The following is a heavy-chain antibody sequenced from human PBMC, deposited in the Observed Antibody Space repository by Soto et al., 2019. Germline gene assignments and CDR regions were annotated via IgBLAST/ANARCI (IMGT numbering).Heavy chain of an antibody. J-gene: IGHJ6*02. CDR1: GYTFTSYD. D-gene: IGHD2-2*01. Sequence: QVQLVQSGAEVKKPGASVKVSCKASGYTFTSYDINWVRQATGQGLEWMGWMNPNSGNTGYAQKFQGRVTMTRSTSISTAYMELSSLRSEDTAVYYCARGKTIPGDYYYCGMDVWGQGTTVTVSS. V-gene: IGHV1-8*01. CDR3: ARGKTIPGDYYYCGMDV. CDR2: MNPNSGNT.